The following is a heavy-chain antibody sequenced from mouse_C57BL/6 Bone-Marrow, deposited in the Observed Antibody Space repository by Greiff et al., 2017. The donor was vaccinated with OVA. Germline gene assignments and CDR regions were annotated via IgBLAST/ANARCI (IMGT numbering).Heavy chain of an antibody. CDR2: IDPETGGT. J-gene: IGHJ3*01. CDR1: GYTFTDYE. Sequence: QVQLQQSGAELVRPGASVTLSCKASGYTFTDYEMHWVKQTPVHGLEWIGAIDPETGGTAYNQKFKGKAILTADKSSSTAYMELRSLTSEDSAVYYCTRSYGYAAWFADWGQVTLVTVSA. D-gene: IGHD2-2*01. CDR3: TRSYGYAAWFAD. V-gene: IGHV1-15*01.